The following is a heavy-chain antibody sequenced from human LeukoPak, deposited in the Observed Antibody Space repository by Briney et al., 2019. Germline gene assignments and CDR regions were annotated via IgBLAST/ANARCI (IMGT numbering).Heavy chain of an antibody. J-gene: IGHJ4*02. CDR2: INHSGGT. D-gene: IGHD3-10*01. Sequence: SETLSLTCAVYGGSFSGYYWSWIRQPPGKGLEWIGEINHSGGTNYNPSLKSRVTISVDTSKNQFSLKLNSVTAADTAVYYCARHYYYASGSPFDYWGQVTLVTVSS. V-gene: IGHV4-34*01. CDR3: ARHYYYASGSPFDY. CDR1: GGSFSGYY.